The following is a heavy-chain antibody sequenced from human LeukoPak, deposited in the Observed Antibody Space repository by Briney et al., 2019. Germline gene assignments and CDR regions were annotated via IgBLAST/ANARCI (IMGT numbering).Heavy chain of an antibody. J-gene: IGHJ4*02. CDR1: GFTFSSYG. Sequence: PGGSLRLSCAASGFTFSSYGMHWVRQAPGKGLEWVAVIWYDGSNKYYADSVKGRFTISRDNSKNTLYLQMNSLRAEDPAVYYCARDRGYDILTGYYFDYWGQGTLVTVSS. CDR3: ARDRGYDILTGYYFDY. V-gene: IGHV3-33*01. D-gene: IGHD3-9*01. CDR2: IWYDGSNK.